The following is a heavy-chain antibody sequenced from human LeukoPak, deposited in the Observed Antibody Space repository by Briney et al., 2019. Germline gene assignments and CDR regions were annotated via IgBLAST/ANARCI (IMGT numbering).Heavy chain of an antibody. V-gene: IGHV4-39*07. CDR3: ARYKSGSYYGGPYYYYMDV. CDR1: GGSISSSSYY. Sequence: SETLSLTCTVSGGSISSSSYYWGWIRQPPGKGLEWIGSIYYSGSTYYNPSLKSRVTISVDTSKNQFSLKLSSVTAADTAVYYCARYKSGSYYGGPYYYYMDVWGKGTTVTVSS. J-gene: IGHJ6*03. CDR2: IYYSGST. D-gene: IGHD1-26*01.